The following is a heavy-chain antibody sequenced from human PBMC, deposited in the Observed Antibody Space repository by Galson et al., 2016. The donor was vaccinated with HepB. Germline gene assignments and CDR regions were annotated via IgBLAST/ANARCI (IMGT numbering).Heavy chain of an antibody. J-gene: IGHJ6*03. V-gene: IGHV4-59*01. CDR1: GGSISSYY. CDR2: IHFSGST. D-gene: IGHD1-1*01. Sequence: SETLSLTCIVSGGSISSYYWTWIRQPPGKGLEWIGYIHFSGSTNYNSSLKSRVTISIDRSKNQFSLKMRSVTAADTAVYYCARGHLEAGATWRTYSFYHMDVWGKGAPVTVS. CDR3: ARGHLEAGATWRTYSFYHMDV.